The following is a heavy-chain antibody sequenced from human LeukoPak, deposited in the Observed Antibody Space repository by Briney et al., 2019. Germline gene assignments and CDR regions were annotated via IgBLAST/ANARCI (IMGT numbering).Heavy chain of an antibody. CDR1: GGSISSHY. D-gene: IGHD4-11*01. V-gene: IGHV4-59*11. CDR3: ARDPAYSNYYYYYYMDV. Sequence: LETLSLTCTVSGGSISSHYWSWIRQPPGKGLEWIGYIYYSGSTNYNPSLKSRVTISVDTSKNQFSLKLSSVTAADTAVYYCARDPAYSNYYYYYYMDVWGKGTTVTVSS. CDR2: IYYSGST. J-gene: IGHJ6*03.